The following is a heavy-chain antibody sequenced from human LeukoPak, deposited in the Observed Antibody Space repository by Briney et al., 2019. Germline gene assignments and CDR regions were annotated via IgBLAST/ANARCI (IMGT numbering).Heavy chain of an antibody. V-gene: IGHV3-53*04. Sequence: GGSLRLSCAASGFTVSSNYMSWVRQAPGKGLEWVSVIYSGGSTYYADSVKGRFTISRHNSKNTLCLQMNSLRAEDTAVYYCASVGYNVTYPWGQGTLVTVSS. J-gene: IGHJ5*02. D-gene: IGHD5-24*01. CDR2: IYSGGST. CDR3: ASVGYNVTYP. CDR1: GFTVSSNY.